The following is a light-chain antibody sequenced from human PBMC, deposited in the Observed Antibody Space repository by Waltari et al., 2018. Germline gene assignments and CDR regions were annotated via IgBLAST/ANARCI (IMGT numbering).Light chain of an antibody. V-gene: IGLV2-8*01. CDR2: EVS. CDR3: SSYGGSNNLV. CDR1: RSAVGGYTY. J-gene: IGLJ3*02. Sequence: QSALTHPPSASGSPGQSVTISCPGTRSAVGGYTYVSWYQQHPGNAPKVMIYEVSKRPSGVPDRFSGSKSGNTASLTVSGVQAEDEADYYCSSYGGSNNLVFGGGTKLTVL.